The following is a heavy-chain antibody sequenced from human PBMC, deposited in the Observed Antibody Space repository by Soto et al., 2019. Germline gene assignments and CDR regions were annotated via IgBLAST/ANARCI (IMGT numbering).Heavy chain of an antibody. J-gene: IGHJ6*02. D-gene: IGHD1-1*01. V-gene: IGHV1-8*01. CDR3: ARERTGTTSMDV. CDR2: MNPNSGNT. CDR1: GYTFTSYD. Sequence: QVQLVQSGAEVKKPGASVKVSCKASGYTFTSYDINWVRQATGQGLEWMGWMNPNSGNTGYAQKFQGRVTMTRNTSIRTAYMELSSRGSEDTAVYYWARERTGTTSMDVWGQGTTVTVSS.